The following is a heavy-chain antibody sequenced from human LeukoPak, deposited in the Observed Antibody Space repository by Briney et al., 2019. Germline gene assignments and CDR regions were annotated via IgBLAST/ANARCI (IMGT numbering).Heavy chain of an antibody. CDR2: VSSSGST. V-gene: IGHV4-4*07. Sequence: SESLCLTCTVSGGSIGDYFWSWVRQPAGKGLEWLGRVSSSGSTNSNPSLNSRITMSVDTSKPQISLKLNYVTAADTAVYYCARCLNTYYYDSSGYSPEHYYMDVWGTGTTVTVSS. CDR1: GGSIGDYF. D-gene: IGHD3-22*01. CDR3: ARCLNTYYYDSSGYSPEHYYMDV. J-gene: IGHJ6*03.